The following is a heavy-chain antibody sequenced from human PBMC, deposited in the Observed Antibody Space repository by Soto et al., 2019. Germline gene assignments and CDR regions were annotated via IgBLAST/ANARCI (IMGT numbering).Heavy chain of an antibody. CDR2: INAGNGNT. D-gene: IGHD3-9*01. V-gene: IGHV1-3*01. CDR1: GYTFTSYA. CDR3: ARDDPISGYYPPPSAADG. Sequence: ASVKVSCKASGYTFTSYAMHWVRQAPGQRLEWMGWINAGNGNTKYSQKLQGRVTITRDTSASTAYMELRSLRSDDTAVYYCARDDPISGYYPPPSAADGRGPGPTVTVFS. J-gene: IGHJ6*02.